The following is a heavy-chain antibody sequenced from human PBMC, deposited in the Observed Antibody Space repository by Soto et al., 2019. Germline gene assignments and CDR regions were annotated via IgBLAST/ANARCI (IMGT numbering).Heavy chain of an antibody. D-gene: IGHD4-17*01. Sequence: EVQLVESGGGLVRPARSLRPSLAPSGFTSDVYARHGFRQGPGKGLEGVSSISWNSGNLGYADSVKGRFTISRDNAKNSLYLQMNSLRGEDTALYYCAKGASTTVFAFNDYWGQGTLVTVSS. J-gene: IGHJ4*02. CDR3: AKGASTTVFAFNDY. CDR1: GFTSDVYA. CDR2: ISWNSGNL. V-gene: IGHV3-9*02.